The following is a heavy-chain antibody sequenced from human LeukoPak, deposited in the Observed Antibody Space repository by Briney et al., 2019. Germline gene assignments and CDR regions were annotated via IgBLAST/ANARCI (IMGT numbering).Heavy chain of an antibody. CDR1: GYTFTKYY. Sequence: GASVKVSCKTSGYTFTKYYMHWVRQAPGQRLEWMGWMNPNSGGTNYTQKFQGRVTMTRDTSINTAYMELSRLKSDDTAVYYCATSSGYSHTWGAFDYWGQGALVTVSS. J-gene: IGHJ4*02. D-gene: IGHD5-18*01. CDR3: ATSSGYSHTWGAFDY. CDR2: MNPNSGGT. V-gene: IGHV1-2*02.